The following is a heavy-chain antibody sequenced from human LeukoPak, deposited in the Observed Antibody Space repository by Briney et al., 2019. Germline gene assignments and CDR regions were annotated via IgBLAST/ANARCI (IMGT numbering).Heavy chain of an antibody. CDR2: IYSSGST. D-gene: IGHD3-10*01. V-gene: IGHV4-38-2*02. J-gene: IGHJ3*02. CDR3: ARSDGYGLVGI. Sequence: SETLSLTCTVSGYSISSGYYWGWIRQPPGKTLEWIGSIYSSGSTYYNPSLKSRVIIIIDTPKNHFSLTLSSVTAADTAVYYCARSDGYGLVGIWGQGTMVTVSS. CDR1: GYSISSGYY.